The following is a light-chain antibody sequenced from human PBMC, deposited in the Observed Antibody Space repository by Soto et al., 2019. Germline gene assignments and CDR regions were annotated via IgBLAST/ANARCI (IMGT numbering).Light chain of an antibody. V-gene: IGKV1-9*01. Sequence: DIQLTQSPSFLSASEGDRVTITCRASQGIHIHLAWYQQKPGTAPKVLIYHASNLQSGVPSRFSGSGSGTEFTLTISSLQPDDFATYYCQQYNSYSFGQGTKVDIK. CDR3: QQYNSYS. CDR2: HAS. J-gene: IGKJ1*01. CDR1: QGIHIH.